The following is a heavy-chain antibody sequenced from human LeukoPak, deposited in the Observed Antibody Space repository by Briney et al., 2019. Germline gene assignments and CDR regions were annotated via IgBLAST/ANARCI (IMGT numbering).Heavy chain of an antibody. CDR1: GYSITSAYY. D-gene: IGHD2-2*01. V-gene: IGHV4-38-2*02. Sequence: KSSETLSLTCTVSGYSITSAYYWGWIRQPPEKGLEWIGSFFLKGSTYYNPSLKSRVTISVDTSKNQFSLTLSSVTAADTAVYYCARVARCTSCFDVDYWGQGTLVTVSS. CDR2: FFLKGST. CDR3: ARVARCTSCFDVDY. J-gene: IGHJ4*02.